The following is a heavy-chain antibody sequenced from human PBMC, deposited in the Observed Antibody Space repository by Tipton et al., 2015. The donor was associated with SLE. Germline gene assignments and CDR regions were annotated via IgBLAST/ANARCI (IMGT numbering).Heavy chain of an antibody. V-gene: IGHV4-34*01. CDR3: ARELPTYYYMDV. CDR1: GGSFSGYY. J-gene: IGHJ6*03. CDR2: INHSGST. Sequence: TLSLTCAVYGGSFSGYYWSWIRQPPGKGLGWIGEINHSGSTNYNPSLKSRVTISVDTSKNQFSLKLSSVTAADTAVYYCARELPTYYYMDVWGKGTTVTVSS. D-gene: IGHD1-1*01.